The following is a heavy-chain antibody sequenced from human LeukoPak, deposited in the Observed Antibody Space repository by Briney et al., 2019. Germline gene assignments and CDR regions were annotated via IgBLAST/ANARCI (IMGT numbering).Heavy chain of an antibody. CDR1: GGSVSRNY. Sequence: SETLSLTCSVSGGSVSRNYWSWIRQPPGKGLEWIAYIFYSGSVNYNPSPKSRVTISVDTSKNQSSLKLRSVTAADTAVYFCARSPAPSSYYYDSSGYFFDHWGQGTLVTVSS. CDR2: IFYSGSV. CDR3: ARSPAPSSYYYDSSGYFFDH. V-gene: IGHV4-59*02. D-gene: IGHD3-22*01. J-gene: IGHJ4*02.